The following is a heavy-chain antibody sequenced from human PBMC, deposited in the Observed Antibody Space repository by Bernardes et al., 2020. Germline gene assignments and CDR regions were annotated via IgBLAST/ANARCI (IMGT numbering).Heavy chain of an antibody. CDR3: ARAGTIFGVVIDLDY. CDR2: ISAYNGNT. J-gene: IGHJ4*02. CDR1: GYTFTSYG. D-gene: IGHD3-3*01. V-gene: IGHV1-18*01. Sequence: ASVKVSCKSSGYTFTSYGISWVRQAPGQGLEWMGWISAYNGNTNYAQKLQGRVTMTTDTSTSTAYMELRSLRSDDTAVYYCARAGTIFGVVIDLDYWGQGTLVTVSS.